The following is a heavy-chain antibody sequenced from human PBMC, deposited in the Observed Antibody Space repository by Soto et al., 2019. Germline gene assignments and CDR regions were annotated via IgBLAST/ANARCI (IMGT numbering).Heavy chain of an antibody. J-gene: IGHJ4*02. D-gene: IGHD6-19*01. Sequence: QVQLQESGPGLVKPSETLSLTCTVSGGSISSYYWSWIRQPPGKGLEWIGYIYYSGSTNYNPSLKSRVTISVHTPKXXFSLKLSSVTAADTAVYYCASTAHSSGWYSGGFDYWGQGTLVTVSS. CDR3: ASTAHSSGWYSGGFDY. V-gene: IGHV4-59*01. CDR2: IYYSGST. CDR1: GGSISSYY.